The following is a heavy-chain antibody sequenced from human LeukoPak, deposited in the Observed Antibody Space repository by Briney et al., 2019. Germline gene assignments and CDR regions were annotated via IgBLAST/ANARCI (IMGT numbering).Heavy chain of an antibody. Sequence: SETLSLTCTVSGGSISSSSYYWGWIRQPPGKGLEWIGSIYYSGSTYYNPSLKSRVTISVDTSKNQFSLKLSSVTAADTAVYYSARHVDMVATDGEWFDPWGQGTLVTVSP. CDR2: IYYSGST. CDR3: ARHVDMVATDGEWFDP. J-gene: IGHJ5*02. D-gene: IGHD5-12*01. CDR1: GGSISSSSYY. V-gene: IGHV4-39*01.